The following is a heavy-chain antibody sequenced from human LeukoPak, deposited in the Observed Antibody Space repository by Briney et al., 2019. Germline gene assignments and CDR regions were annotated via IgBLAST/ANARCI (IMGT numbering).Heavy chain of an antibody. V-gene: IGHV4-34*01. CDR1: GGSFSGYY. J-gene: IGHJ4*02. D-gene: IGHD6-6*01. CDR2: INHSGST. Sequence: KPSETLSLTCAVYGGSFSGYYWNWIRQPPGKGLEWIGEINHSGSTNYNPSLKSRVTISVDTSKSQFSLKLSSVTAADTAVYYCARGGQLSLFRWGQGTLVTVSS. CDR3: ARGGQLSLFR.